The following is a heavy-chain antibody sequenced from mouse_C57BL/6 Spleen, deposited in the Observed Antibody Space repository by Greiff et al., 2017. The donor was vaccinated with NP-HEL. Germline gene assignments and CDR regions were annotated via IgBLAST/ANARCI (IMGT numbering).Heavy chain of an antibody. J-gene: IGHJ4*01. Sequence: QVQLQQPGAELVRPGTSVKLSCKASGYTFTSYWMHWVKQRPGQGLEWIGVIDPSDSYTNYNQKFKGKATLTVDTSSSTAYMQLSSLTSEDSAVYYCARSYDYDGTVYYYAMDYWGQGTSVTVSS. CDR3: ARSYDYDGTVYYYAMDY. CDR2: IDPSDSYT. V-gene: IGHV1-59*01. D-gene: IGHD2-4*01. CDR1: GYTFTSYW.